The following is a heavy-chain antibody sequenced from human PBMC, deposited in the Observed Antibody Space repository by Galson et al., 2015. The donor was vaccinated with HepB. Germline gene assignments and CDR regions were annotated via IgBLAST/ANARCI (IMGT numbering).Heavy chain of an antibody. J-gene: IGHJ6*03. Sequence: SLRLSCAASGFTFSSYSMNWVRQAPGKGLEWVSSISSSSSYIYYADSVKGRFTISRDNAKNSLYLQMSSLRAEDTALYYCAKGEDYYDSSGSVYYMDVWGKLTTVTV. V-gene: IGHV3-21*04. CDR2: ISSSSSYI. CDR1: GFTFSSYS. D-gene: IGHD3-22*01. CDR3: AKGEDYYDSSGSVYYMDV.